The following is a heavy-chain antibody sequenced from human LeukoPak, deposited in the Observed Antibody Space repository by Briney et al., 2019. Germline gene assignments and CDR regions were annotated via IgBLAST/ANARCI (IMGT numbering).Heavy chain of an antibody. J-gene: IGHJ4*02. V-gene: IGHV1-2*02. Sequence: ASVKVSCKASGYTFTGYYMDWVRQAPGQGLEWMGWINPNSGGTNYAQKFQGRVPMARDTSISTAYMELSRLRSDDTAVYYCARIVVVVAATSYFDYWGQGTLVTVSS. CDR1: GYTFTGYY. D-gene: IGHD2-15*01. CDR2: INPNSGGT. CDR3: ARIVVVVAATSYFDY.